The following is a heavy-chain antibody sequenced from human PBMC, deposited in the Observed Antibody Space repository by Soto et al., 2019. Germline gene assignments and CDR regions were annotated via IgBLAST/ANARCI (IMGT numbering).Heavy chain of an antibody. CDR3: ARHRSSGSYFGGNDY. D-gene: IGHD1-26*01. Sequence: PSETMALTCTVSTCSISSSTYYGGWNRQPPGKGLEWIGSIYYSGTPSYNPSLKSRVTISVDASKDQFSLRLSSVTAADTGVYYCARHRSSGSYFGGNDYWGRGALVTVSS. CDR1: TCSISSSTYY. V-gene: IGHV4-39*01. CDR2: IYYSGTP. J-gene: IGHJ4*02.